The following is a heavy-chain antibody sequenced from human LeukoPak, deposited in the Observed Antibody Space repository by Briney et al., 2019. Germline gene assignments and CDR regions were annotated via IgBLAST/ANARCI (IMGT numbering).Heavy chain of an antibody. CDR3: AKEKRTMVRGVNSYGMDV. CDR2: INGGGTRT. D-gene: IGHD3-10*01. J-gene: IGHJ6*02. V-gene: IGHV3-23*01. Sequence: GGSLRLSCAASGFTFRNYAMTWVRQAPGKGLEWVSTINGGGTRTYYADSVKGRFTISRDNSKNTLYLQMNSLRAEDTAVYYCAKEKRTMVRGVNSYGMDVWGQGTTVTVSS. CDR1: GFTFRNYA.